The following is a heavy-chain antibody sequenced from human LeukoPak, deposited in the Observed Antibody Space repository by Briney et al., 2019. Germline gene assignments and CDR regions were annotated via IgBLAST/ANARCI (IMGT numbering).Heavy chain of an antibody. V-gene: IGHV4-30-4*01. CDR1: GGSISSGDYY. CDR3: ARDRRYSGYDAAFDY. Sequence: TLSLTCTVSGGSISSGDYYWSWIRQPPGKGLEWIGSIYYSRSTYYNPSLKSRVTISVDTSKNQFSLKLSSVTAADTAVYYCARDRRYSGYDAAFDYWGRGTLVTVSS. J-gene: IGHJ4*02. D-gene: IGHD5-12*01. CDR2: IYYSRST.